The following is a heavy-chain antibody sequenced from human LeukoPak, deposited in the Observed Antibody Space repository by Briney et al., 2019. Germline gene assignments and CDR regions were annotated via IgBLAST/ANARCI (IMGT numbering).Heavy chain of an antibody. CDR3: AREATWGQWYVGL. D-gene: IGHD2-15*01. Sequence: GGSLRLSCAASGFSFHDHRLDWVRQAPGKGLEGVAVIAADGGVKQYADSVKGRFSLSRDNSENTVSRQMSGLTVEDTAVFYCAREATWGQWYVGLWGQGAPVTVSS. CDR1: GFSFHDHR. J-gene: IGHJ4*02. V-gene: IGHV3-30*03. CDR2: IAADGGVK.